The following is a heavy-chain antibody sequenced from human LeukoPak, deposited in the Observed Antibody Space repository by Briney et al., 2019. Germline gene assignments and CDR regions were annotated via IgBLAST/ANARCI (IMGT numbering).Heavy chain of an antibody. D-gene: IGHD2-2*01. Sequence: ASVKVSCKASGGTFSSYAISWVRQAPRQGLEWMGGIIPIFGTANYAQKFQVRVTITADKSTSTAYMELSSLRSEDTAVYYCARAQDIVVVPAAMFGNAFDIWGQGTLVTVSS. CDR2: IIPIFGTA. V-gene: IGHV1-69*06. CDR3: ARAQDIVVVPAAMFGNAFDI. J-gene: IGHJ4*02. CDR1: GGTFSSYA.